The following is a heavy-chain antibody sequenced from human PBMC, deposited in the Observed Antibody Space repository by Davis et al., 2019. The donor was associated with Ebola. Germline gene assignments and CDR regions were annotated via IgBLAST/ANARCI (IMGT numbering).Heavy chain of an antibody. CDR2: MNPNSGNT. Sequence: ASVKVSCKASGYTFTSYDINWVRQATGQGLEWMGWMNPNSGNTGYAQKFQGRVTMTRNTSISTAYMELSSLISEDTAVYYCARGRGHYEYSGGDYWGQGTTVTVSS. V-gene: IGHV1-8*01. CDR3: ARGRGHYEYSGGDY. CDR1: GYTFTSYD. J-gene: IGHJ4*03. D-gene: IGHD2-21*01.